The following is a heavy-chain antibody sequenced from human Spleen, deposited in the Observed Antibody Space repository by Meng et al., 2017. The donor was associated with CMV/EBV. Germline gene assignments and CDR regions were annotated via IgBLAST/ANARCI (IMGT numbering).Heavy chain of an antibody. CDR3: ARDHHYGSGSYCDS. CDR1: GYIFTSYG. Sequence: ASVKVSCKTSGYIFTSYGISWVRQAPGQGLEWMGWISTYNGNTNYARKLQGRVTMTKDTSKRTVYMELRSLTHDDTALYYCARDHHYGSGSYCDSWGQGTQVTVSS. D-gene: IGHD3-10*01. J-gene: IGHJ5*01. CDR2: ISTYNGNT. V-gene: IGHV1-18*01.